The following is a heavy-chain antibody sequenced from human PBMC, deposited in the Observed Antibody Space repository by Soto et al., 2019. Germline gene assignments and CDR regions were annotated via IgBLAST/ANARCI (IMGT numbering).Heavy chain of an antibody. D-gene: IGHD3-22*01. Sequence: ASVKVSCKASGGTFSSYAISWVRQAPGQGLEWMGGIIPIFGTANYAQKFQGRVTITADESTSTAYMELSSLRSEDTAVYYCAREAYYDSSGYYSLGAFDIWGQGTMVTVSS. CDR3: AREAYYDSSGYYSLGAFDI. CDR2: IIPIFGTA. V-gene: IGHV1-69*13. CDR1: GGTFSSYA. J-gene: IGHJ3*02.